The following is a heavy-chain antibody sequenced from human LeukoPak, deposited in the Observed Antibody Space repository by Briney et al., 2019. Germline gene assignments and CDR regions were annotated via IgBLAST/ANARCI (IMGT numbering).Heavy chain of an antibody. Sequence: GASVKVSCKASGGTFSSYAISWVRQAPGQGLEWMGRIIPIFGTANYAQKFQGRVTITTDESTSTAYMEPSSLRSEDTAVYYCARQHDYGGNPYFDYWGQGTLVTVSS. J-gene: IGHJ4*02. CDR1: GGTFSSYA. V-gene: IGHV1-69*05. CDR3: ARQHDYGGNPYFDY. CDR2: IIPIFGTA. D-gene: IGHD4-23*01.